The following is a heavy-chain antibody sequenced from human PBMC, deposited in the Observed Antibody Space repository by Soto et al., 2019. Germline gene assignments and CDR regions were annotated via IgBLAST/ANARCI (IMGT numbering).Heavy chain of an antibody. CDR3: AGAYCSGGSCWEY. CDR1: GFTFSSYA. J-gene: IGHJ4*02. D-gene: IGHD2-15*01. V-gene: IGHV3-23*01. Sequence: GGSLRLSCAASGFTFSSYAMSWVRQASGKGLEWVSAISGSGGSTYYADSVKGRFTISRDNSKNTLYLQMNSLRAEDTAVYYCAGAYCSGGSCWEYWGQGTLVTVSS. CDR2: ISGSGGST.